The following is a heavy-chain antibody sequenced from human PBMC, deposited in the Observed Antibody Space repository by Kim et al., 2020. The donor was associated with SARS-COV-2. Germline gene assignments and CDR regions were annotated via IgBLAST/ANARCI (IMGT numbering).Heavy chain of an antibody. CDR1: GFTFSIYA. V-gene: IGHV3-30-3*01. CDR3: ARGRRGPDY. CDR2: ISFDGSNK. J-gene: IGHJ4*02. D-gene: IGHD3-10*01. Sequence: GSLRLSRAASGFTFSIYAFHWVRQAPGKGLEWVALISFDGSNKYYADSAKGRFTISRDDSKNTLYLQLNSLSPEDTAVYHCARGRRGPDYWGPGTLVTV.